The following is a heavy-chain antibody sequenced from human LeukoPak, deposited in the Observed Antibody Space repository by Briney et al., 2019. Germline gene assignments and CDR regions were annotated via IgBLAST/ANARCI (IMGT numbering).Heavy chain of an antibody. Sequence: GSVKVSCKASGYTFTGFCIHWVRQAPGQGLEWMGWLNPNSGGTNYAQNFQGRVTMTRDTSISTAYMELSRLRSDDTAVFYCARGRVSSAYDPTGYWGQGTLVTVSS. V-gene: IGHV1-2*02. J-gene: IGHJ4*02. D-gene: IGHD5-12*01. CDR1: GYTFTGFC. CDR2: LNPNSGGT. CDR3: ARGRVSSAYDPTGY.